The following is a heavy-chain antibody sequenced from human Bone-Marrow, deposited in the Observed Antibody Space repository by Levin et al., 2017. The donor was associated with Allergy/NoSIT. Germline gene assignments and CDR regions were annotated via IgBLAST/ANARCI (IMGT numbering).Heavy chain of an antibody. CDR1: GGSISSSNW. Sequence: SQTLSLTCAVSGGSISSSNWWSWVRQTPGKGLEWIGEIHHSGSTNYNPSLKSRVTISVDKSKNQFSLKLTSVTAADTAVYYCARKTTVTPNWFDPWGQGTLVTVSS. J-gene: IGHJ5*02. CDR2: IHHSGST. V-gene: IGHV4-4*02. CDR3: ARKTTVTPNWFDP. D-gene: IGHD4-17*01.